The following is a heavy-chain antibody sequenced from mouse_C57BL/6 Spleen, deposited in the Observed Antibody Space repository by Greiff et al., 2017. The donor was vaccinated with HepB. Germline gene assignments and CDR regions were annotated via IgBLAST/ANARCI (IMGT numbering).Heavy chain of an antibody. V-gene: IGHV1-26*01. Sequence: EVQLQQSGPELVKPGASVKISCKASGYTFTDYYMNWVKQSHGKSLEWIGDINPNNGGTSYNQKFKGKATLTVDKSSSTAYMELRSLTSEDSAVYYWASEEEGLQFAYWGQGTLVTVSA. J-gene: IGHJ3*01. CDR3: ASEEEGLQFAY. CDR2: INPNNGGT. D-gene: IGHD2-4*01. CDR1: GYTFTDYY.